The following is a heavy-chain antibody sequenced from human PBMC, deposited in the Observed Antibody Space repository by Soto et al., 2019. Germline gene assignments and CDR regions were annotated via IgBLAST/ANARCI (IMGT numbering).Heavy chain of an antibody. V-gene: IGHV3-66*01. CDR3: AREYGYRAGDAFDI. J-gene: IGHJ3*02. D-gene: IGHD5-12*01. Sequence: PGGSLRLSCAASGFTVSSNYMSWVRQAPGKGLEWVSVIYSGGSTYYADSVKGRFTISRDNSKNTLYLQMNSLRAEDTAVYHCAREYGYRAGDAFDIWGQGTLVTGSS. CDR1: GFTVSSNY. CDR2: IYSGGST.